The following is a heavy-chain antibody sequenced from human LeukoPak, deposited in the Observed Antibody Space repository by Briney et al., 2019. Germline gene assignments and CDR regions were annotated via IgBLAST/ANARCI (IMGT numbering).Heavy chain of an antibody. CDR3: AKDHRVAARPYYFDY. J-gene: IGHJ4*02. Sequence: GGFLRLSCAASGFTFSSYAMSWVRQAPGKGLEWVSAISGSGASTYYADSVKGRFTISRDNSKNTLYLQMNSLRAEDTAVYYCAKDHRVAARPYYFDYWGQGTLVTVSS. CDR2: ISGSGAST. CDR1: GFTFSSYA. D-gene: IGHD6-6*01. V-gene: IGHV3-23*01.